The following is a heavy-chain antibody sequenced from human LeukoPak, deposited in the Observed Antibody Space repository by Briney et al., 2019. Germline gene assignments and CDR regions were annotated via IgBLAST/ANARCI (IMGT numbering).Heavy chain of an antibody. CDR2: IKSETNGGTT. Sequence: GGSLRLSCSASGFTFTSYAMHWVRQAPGKGLEWVGRIKSETNGGTTAYGSPGKGRFTISRDESKKTLFLQINTLKTEDTAIYYCTISRSHIDYWGQGTLVTVSS. J-gene: IGHJ4*02. D-gene: IGHD1-26*01. V-gene: IGHV3-15*01. CDR3: TISRSHIDY. CDR1: GFTFTSYA.